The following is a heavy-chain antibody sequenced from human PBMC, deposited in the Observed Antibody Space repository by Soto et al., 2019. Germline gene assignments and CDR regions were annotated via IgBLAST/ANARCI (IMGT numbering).Heavy chain of an antibody. J-gene: IGHJ6*03. V-gene: IGHV3-33*01. D-gene: IGHD5-18*01. CDR1: GFTFSSYG. CDR3: AREYLTAMDHYYYYYMDV. Sequence: QVQLVESGGGVVQPGRSLRLSCAASGFTFSSYGMHWVRQAPGKGLEWVAVIWYDGSNKYYADSVKGRFTISRDNSKNTLYLQMNSLRAEDTAVYYCAREYLTAMDHYYYYYMDVWGKGTTVTVSS. CDR2: IWYDGSNK.